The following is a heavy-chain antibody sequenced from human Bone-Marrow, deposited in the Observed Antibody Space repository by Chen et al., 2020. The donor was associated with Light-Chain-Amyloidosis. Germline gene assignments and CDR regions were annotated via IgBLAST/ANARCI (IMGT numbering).Heavy chain of an antibody. CDR2: ISSSSRST. CDR1: NFNFDVYT. D-gene: IGHD2-8*01. J-gene: IGHJ3*02. V-gene: IGHV3-21*01. Sequence: EVHLKGSGGGLVEPGGSLRRSCACSNFNFDVYTMNWVRLTPGKGPEWVSAISSSSRSTYYADSVRGRFTTSRDNADNSLTLHMDDLRVEDTGVYFCAKEMGIHNGAFDIWGRGTVVTVSS. CDR3: AKEMGIHNGAFDI.